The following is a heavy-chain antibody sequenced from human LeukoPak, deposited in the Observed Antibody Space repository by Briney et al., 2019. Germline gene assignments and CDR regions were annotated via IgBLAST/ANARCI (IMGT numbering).Heavy chain of an antibody. CDR2: IYYSGST. CDR3: ARDRGVVVAATGYYYYYGMDV. CDR1: GGSISSYY. V-gene: IGHV4-59*01. J-gene: IGHJ6*02. D-gene: IGHD2-15*01. Sequence: SETLSLTCTVSGGSISSYYWSWIRQPPGEGLEWIGYIYYSGSTNYNPSLKSRVTISVDTSKNQFSLKLSSVTAADTAVYYCARDRGVVVAATGYYYYYGMDVWGQGTTVTVSS.